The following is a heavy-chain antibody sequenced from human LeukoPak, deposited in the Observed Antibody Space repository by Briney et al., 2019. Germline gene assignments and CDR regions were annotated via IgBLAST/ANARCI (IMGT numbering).Heavy chain of an antibody. Sequence: SGSSIYYADSVKGRFTISRDNAKNSLYLQMNSLRAEDTAVYFCARDHYGSGSYYKVMSYWGQGTLVXV. J-gene: IGHJ4*02. D-gene: IGHD3-10*01. V-gene: IGHV3-48*03. CDR3: ARDHYGSGSYYKVMSY. CDR2: SGSSI.